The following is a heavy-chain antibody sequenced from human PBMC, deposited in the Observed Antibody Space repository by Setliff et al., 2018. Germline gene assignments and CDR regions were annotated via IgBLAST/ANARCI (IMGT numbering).Heavy chain of an antibody. Sequence: SETLSLTCAVYGGSFSGYYWSWIRQPPGKGLEWIGSIFYDGNTFYNPSLKSRVTMSVDTSKNQFSLKLSSVTAADTAVYYCATLRTSTHFDYWGQGTLVTVSS. V-gene: IGHV4-34*12. CDR3: ATLRTSTHFDY. CDR2: IFYDGNT. J-gene: IGHJ4*02. D-gene: IGHD1-1*01. CDR1: GGSFSGYY.